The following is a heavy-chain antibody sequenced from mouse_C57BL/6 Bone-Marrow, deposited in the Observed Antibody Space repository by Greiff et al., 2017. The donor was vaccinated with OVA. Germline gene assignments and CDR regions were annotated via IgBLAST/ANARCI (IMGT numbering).Heavy chain of an antibody. J-gene: IGHJ3*01. CDR2: IDPEDGET. Sequence: VQLQQSGAELVKPGASVKLSCTASGFNIKDYYMHWVKQRTEQGLEWIGRIDPEDGETKYAPKFLGKATITADTSSNTAYLQLSSLTSEDTAVYYCARSFPFAYWGQGTLVTVSA. V-gene: IGHV14-2*01. CDR3: ARSFPFAY. CDR1: GFNIKDYY.